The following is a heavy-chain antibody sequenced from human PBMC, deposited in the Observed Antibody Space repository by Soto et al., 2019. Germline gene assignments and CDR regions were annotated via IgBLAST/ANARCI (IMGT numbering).Heavy chain of an antibody. CDR3: AYVPLGYCSGGSCPYYMDV. CDR2: INAGNGNT. Sequence: ASVKVSCTASGYTFTSYAMHWVRQAPGQRLEWMGWINAGNGNTKYSQKFQGRVTITRDTSASTAYMELSSLRSEDTAVYYCAYVPLGYCSGGSCPYYMDVWGKGTTVTVSS. V-gene: IGHV1-3*01. J-gene: IGHJ6*03. D-gene: IGHD2-15*01. CDR1: GYTFTSYA.